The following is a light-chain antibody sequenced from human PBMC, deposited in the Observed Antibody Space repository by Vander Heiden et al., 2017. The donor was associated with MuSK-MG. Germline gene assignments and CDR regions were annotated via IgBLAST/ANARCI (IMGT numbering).Light chain of an antibody. Sequence: QSALTQPASVSGSPGQSITISCIGSASDIGDYNFVSWYQQHPGEAPNLLLYDVSHRPSGVSNRFSGPKSGNTASLTISGLQGEDAADYYCSSYTSTNTPYVFGTGTRVTVL. V-gene: IGLV2-14*03. CDR3: SSYTSTNTPYV. CDR1: ASDIGDYNF. CDR2: DVS. J-gene: IGLJ1*01.